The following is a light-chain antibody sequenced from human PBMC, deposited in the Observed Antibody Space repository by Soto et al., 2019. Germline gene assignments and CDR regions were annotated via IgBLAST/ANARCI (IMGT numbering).Light chain of an antibody. CDR3: QRYNNWPLT. Sequence: EIVMTQSPATLSVSPGGRATLSCRASQSISDTLAWYQQKPGQAPRLLIHGASTRATGFPARFSGSGSGTDFTLTISRLEPADFAVYYCQRYNNWPLTFGGGTKVDIK. CDR2: GAS. V-gene: IGKV3-15*01. J-gene: IGKJ4*01. CDR1: QSISDT.